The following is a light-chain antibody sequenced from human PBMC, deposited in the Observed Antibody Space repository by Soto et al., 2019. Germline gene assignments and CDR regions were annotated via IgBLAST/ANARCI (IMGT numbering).Light chain of an antibody. CDR2: AAS. Sequence: DIQMTQSPSSLSASVGDRVTITCRASQSMSSYLNWYQQKPGKAPNLLIYAASSLQSGVPSRFSGSGSGTDFTLTISSLQPEDFATYSCQQSYSTPATFGQGTKVEIK. V-gene: IGKV1-39*01. CDR3: QQSYSTPAT. J-gene: IGKJ1*01. CDR1: QSMSSY.